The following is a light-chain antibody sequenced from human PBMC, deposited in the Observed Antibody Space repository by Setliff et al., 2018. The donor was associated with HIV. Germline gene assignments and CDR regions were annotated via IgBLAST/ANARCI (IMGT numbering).Light chain of an antibody. V-gene: IGLV2-8*01. Sequence: QSALTQPPSASGSPGQSVTISCTGTSSDVGGYNFVSWYQQHPGKAPKLLIYEVSRRPLGVSDRFSGSRSGNTASLTVSGLQAEDEADYHCSSYAGGKAVVFGGGTKVTV. CDR2: EVS. CDR3: SSYAGGKAVV. J-gene: IGLJ2*01. CDR1: SSDVGGYNF.